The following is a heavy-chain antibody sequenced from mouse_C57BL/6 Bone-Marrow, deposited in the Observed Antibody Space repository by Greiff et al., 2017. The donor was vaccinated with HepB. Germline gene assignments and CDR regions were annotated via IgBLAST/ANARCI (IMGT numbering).Heavy chain of an antibody. CDR1: GYTFTSYW. V-gene: IGHV1-55*01. CDR3: ARGICYGSSYDY. Sequence: VQLQQSGAELVKPGASVKMSCKASGYTFTSYWITWVKQRPGQGLEWIGDIYPGSGSTNYNEKFKSKATLTVDTSSSTAYMQLSSLTSEDSAVYYCARGICYGSSYDYWGQGTTLTVSS. D-gene: IGHD1-1*01. J-gene: IGHJ2*01. CDR2: IYPGSGST.